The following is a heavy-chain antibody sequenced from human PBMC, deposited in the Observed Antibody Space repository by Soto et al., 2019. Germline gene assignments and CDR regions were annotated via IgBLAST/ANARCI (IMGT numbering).Heavy chain of an antibody. CDR1: GFTFSGSW. V-gene: IGHV3-74*01. J-gene: IGHJ4*02. D-gene: IGHD1-20*01. CDR2: INPDGTIT. Sequence: EVQLVESGGGLVQPGGSLRLSCAASGFTFSGSWMHWVRQVPGKGLVWVSHINPDGTITNYADSMKGRFTISRDNAKSTLYLQMNSLRAEDTAVYYCTTIIPASCWGQGSLVTVSA. CDR3: TTIIPASC.